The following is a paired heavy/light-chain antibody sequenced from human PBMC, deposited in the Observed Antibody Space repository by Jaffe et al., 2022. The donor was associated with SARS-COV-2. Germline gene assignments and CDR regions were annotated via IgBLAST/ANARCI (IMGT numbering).Heavy chain of an antibody. V-gene: IGHV3-23*01. CDR1: GFALTTHV. CDR3: ANFPYSSGWDNWFDP. Sequence: EVQLLESGGGLVQIGESLRLSCEVSGFALTTHVMSWVRQAPGKGLEWVSAVDGNDKTFYADSMKGRVTISRDKSKNMVYLQMNSLRVEDTAVYYCANFPYSSGWDNWFDPWGQGTLVTVSS. D-gene: IGHD6-19*01. CDR2: VDGNDKT. J-gene: IGHJ5*02.
Light chain of an antibody. V-gene: IGLV9-49*01. CDR1: SGYSNYR. Sequence: QPVLTQTPSASASLGASVTLTCTLSSGYSNYRVDWYQQRPGKGPRFVMRVGTGGIVGSKGDGIPNRFSVLGSGLNRYLTIKDIQEEDEGDYHCGTDHGSGSNFVYVFGTGTKVSVL. CDR2: VGTGGIVG. CDR3: GTDHGSGSNFVYV. J-gene: IGLJ1*01.